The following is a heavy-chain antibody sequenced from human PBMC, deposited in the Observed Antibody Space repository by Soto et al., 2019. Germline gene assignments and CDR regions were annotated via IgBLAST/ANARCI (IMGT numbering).Heavy chain of an antibody. CDR1: GGAFNGYY. CDR3: ARAGAALVRGSIGGFDY. D-gene: IGHD3-10*01. J-gene: IGHJ4*02. CDR2: INHSGTV. V-gene: IGHV4-34*01. Sequence: QVHLQQWGAGLLKPSETLSLTCAVNGGAFNGYYWTWIRQSPGKGLQWIGEINHSGTVDYNPSLKIRVTFSIDTSKKQFSLTLTSVPAADTTVYYWARAGAALVRGSIGGFDYWGQGTLVTFSS.